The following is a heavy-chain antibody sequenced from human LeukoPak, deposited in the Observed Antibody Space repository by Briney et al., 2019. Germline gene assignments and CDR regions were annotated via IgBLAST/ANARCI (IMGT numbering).Heavy chain of an antibody. CDR3: TTESYRAGGFDY. CDR1: GFTFSNAW. CDR2: IKSKSGGGTT. J-gene: IGHJ4*02. V-gene: IGHV3-15*01. D-gene: IGHD3-16*02. Sequence: GGSLRLSRAASGFTFSNAWMSWVRQAPGKGLEWVGHIKSKSGGGTTDYAAPVKGRFTISRDDLKNTLYLQMNSLKTEDTAVYYCTTESYRAGGFDYWGQGTLVTVSS.